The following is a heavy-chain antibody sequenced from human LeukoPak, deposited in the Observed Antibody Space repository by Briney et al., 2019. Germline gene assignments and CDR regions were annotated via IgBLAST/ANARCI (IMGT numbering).Heavy chain of an antibody. CDR3: AKDEQWLVFVSY. Sequence: GGSLRLSCAASGFTFSSYSMNWVRQAPGKGLEWVSSISSSSSYIYYADSVKGRFTISRDNAKNSLYLQMNSLRAEDTAVYYCAKDEQWLVFVSYWGQGTLVTVSS. V-gene: IGHV3-21*01. J-gene: IGHJ4*02. CDR2: ISSSSSYI. CDR1: GFTFSSYS. D-gene: IGHD6-19*01.